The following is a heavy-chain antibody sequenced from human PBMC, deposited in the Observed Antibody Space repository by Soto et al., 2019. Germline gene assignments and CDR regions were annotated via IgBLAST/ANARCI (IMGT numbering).Heavy chain of an antibody. CDR1: GYIFVYYG. Sequence: QVQLVQSGDEVKKPGASVKVSCKSSGYIFVYYGIACVRQTPGQSLGWRGWITPYTGNTHSATKIQGRLTMTTDTSTRTAYMDLGSLTSDDTAVYYCVMVDNYVTPTPQDVWGQGTTVTVSS. D-gene: IGHD3-16*01. CDR2: ITPYTGNT. CDR3: VMVDNYVTPTPQDV. J-gene: IGHJ6*02. V-gene: IGHV1-18*01.